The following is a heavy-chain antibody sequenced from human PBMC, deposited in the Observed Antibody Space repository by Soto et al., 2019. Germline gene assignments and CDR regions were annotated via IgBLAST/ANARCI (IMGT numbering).Heavy chain of an antibody. V-gene: IGHV3-23*01. Sequence: GGSLRLSCAASGFTFSSYAMGWVRQGPGKGLEWVAVVSIGGSTNYADSVRGRFTISRDNSKNTLSLQMNSLTAEDTAVYFCAKRRGAGGHFDYWGQGALVTVSS. CDR2: VSIGGST. CDR1: GFTFSSYA. J-gene: IGHJ4*02. CDR3: AKRRGAGGHFDY. D-gene: IGHD2-15*01.